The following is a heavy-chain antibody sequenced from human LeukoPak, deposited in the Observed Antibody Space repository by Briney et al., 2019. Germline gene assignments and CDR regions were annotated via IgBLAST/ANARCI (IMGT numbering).Heavy chain of an antibody. CDR1: GFPFSRYA. Sequence: GGSLRLSCSASGFPFSRYAMHWVRQAPGKGLEYVSAISDSGGSTYYADSVKGRFTISRDNSKNTLYLQMSSLRAEDTAVYFCVRGYSFGPYGMDVWGQGTTVTVSS. J-gene: IGHJ6*02. CDR2: ISDSGGST. V-gene: IGHV3-64D*09. CDR3: VRGYSFGPYGMDV. D-gene: IGHD2-15*01.